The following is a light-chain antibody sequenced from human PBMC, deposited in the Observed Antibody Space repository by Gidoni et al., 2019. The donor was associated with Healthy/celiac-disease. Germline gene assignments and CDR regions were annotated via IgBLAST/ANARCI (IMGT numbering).Light chain of an antibody. CDR1: QSVSSY. Sequence: PGERATLSCRASQSVSSYLAWYQQKPGQAPRLLIDDASNRATGIPARFSGSGSGTDFTLTISSLEPEDCAVYYCQQRSNWLTFGGGTKVEIK. V-gene: IGKV3-11*01. CDR3: QQRSNWLT. CDR2: DAS. J-gene: IGKJ4*01.